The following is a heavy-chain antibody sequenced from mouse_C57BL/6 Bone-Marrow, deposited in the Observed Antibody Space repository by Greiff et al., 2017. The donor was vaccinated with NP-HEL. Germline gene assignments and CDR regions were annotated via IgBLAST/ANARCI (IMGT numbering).Heavy chain of an antibody. CDR1: GFTFSDYY. CDR2: ISNGGGST. V-gene: IGHV5-12*01. J-gene: IGHJ3*01. CDR3: ARQGYSEAY. D-gene: IGHD2-14*01. Sequence: EVQRVESGGGLVQPGGSLKLSCAASGFTFSDYYMYWVRQTPEKRLEWVAYISNGGGSTYYPDTVKGRFTISRDNAKNTLYLQMSRLKSEDTAMYYCARQGYSEAYWGQGTLVTVSA.